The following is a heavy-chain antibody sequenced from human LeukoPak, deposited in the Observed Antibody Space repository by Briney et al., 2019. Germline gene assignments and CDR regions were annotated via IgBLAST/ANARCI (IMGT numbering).Heavy chain of an antibody. Sequence: GGPLRLSCAASGFTFSDYYMSWIRQAPGKGLEWVSYISSSGSTIYYADSVKGRFTISRDNAKNSLYLQMNSLRAEDTAVYYCAREFSYGQYNWFDPWGQGTLVTVSS. V-gene: IGHV3-11*04. CDR3: AREFSYGQYNWFDP. J-gene: IGHJ5*02. CDR1: GFTFSDYY. D-gene: IGHD5-18*01. CDR2: ISSSGSTI.